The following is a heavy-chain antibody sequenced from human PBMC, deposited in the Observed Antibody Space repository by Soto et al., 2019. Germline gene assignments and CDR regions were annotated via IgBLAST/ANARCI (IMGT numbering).Heavy chain of an antibody. V-gene: IGHV3-30-3*01. CDR1: GFTFSGYD. CDR2: ISNNGNIK. Sequence: QVQLVESGGGVDQPGGSLRLSCAASGFTFSGYDMHWVRQTPGKGLEWVALISNNGNIKHYADSVKGRFTISRDNSRNTLYLLINSLSDDETSIYYCARAGGAIRLLYYWGRGTLVTVSS. CDR3: ARAGGAIRLLYY. J-gene: IGHJ4*02. D-gene: IGHD1-26*01.